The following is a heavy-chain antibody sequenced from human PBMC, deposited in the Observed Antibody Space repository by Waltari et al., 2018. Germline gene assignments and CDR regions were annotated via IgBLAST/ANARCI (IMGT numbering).Heavy chain of an antibody. J-gene: IGHJ2*01. CDR1: RGSFSGYY. CDR3: ARVALGYSSGWYRYFDL. D-gene: IGHD6-19*01. Sequence: QVQLQQWGAGLLKPSETLSLTCAVYRGSFSGYYWTWIRQPPGKGLEWIGEINHSGSTNYNPSLKSRVTISVDTSKNQFSLKLSSVTAADTAVYYCARVALGYSSGWYRYFDLWGRGTLVTVSS. V-gene: IGHV4-34*01. CDR2: INHSGST.